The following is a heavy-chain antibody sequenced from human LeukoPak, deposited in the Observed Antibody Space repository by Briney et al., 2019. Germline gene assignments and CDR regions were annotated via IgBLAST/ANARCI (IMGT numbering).Heavy chain of an antibody. CDR3: AKDPTPDTAMVTIDY. V-gene: IGHV3-9*01. J-gene: IGHJ4*02. CDR1: GFTFDDYA. D-gene: IGHD5-18*01. Sequence: PGGSLRLSCAASGFTFDDYAMHWVRQAPGKGLEWVSGISWNSGSIGYADSVKGRFTISRDNAKNSLYLQMNSLRAEDTALYYCAKDPTPDTAMVTIDYWGQGTLVTVSS. CDR2: ISWNSGSI.